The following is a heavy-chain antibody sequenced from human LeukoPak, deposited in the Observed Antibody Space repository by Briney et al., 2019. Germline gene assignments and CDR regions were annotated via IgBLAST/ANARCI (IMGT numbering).Heavy chain of an antibody. CDR2: ISAYNGNT. CDR1: GYTFTSYG. CDR3: AREGYCSGGSCYSAEYFQH. D-gene: IGHD2-15*01. V-gene: IGHV1-18*04. J-gene: IGHJ1*01. Sequence: ASVKVSCNASGYTFTSYGISWVRQAPGQGLEWLERISAYNGNTNYAQKLRGRVTMTTDTSTSTVYMELRSLRSDVTAVYYCAREGYCSGGSCYSAEYFQHWGQGTLVTVSS.